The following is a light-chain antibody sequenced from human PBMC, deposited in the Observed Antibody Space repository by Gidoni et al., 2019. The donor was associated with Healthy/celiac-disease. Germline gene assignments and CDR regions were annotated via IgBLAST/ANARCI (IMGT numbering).Light chain of an antibody. CDR2: AAS. Sequence: DIQTTQSPSSLSASVGDRVTITCRASQSISSYLNLYQQKPGKAPNLLIYAASSLQSGVPSRFSSSGSGTDFTLTISSRQPEDFATYYCQQSYSTPRYTFGQXTKLEIK. J-gene: IGKJ2*01. CDR1: QSISSY. CDR3: QQSYSTPRYT. V-gene: IGKV1-39*01.